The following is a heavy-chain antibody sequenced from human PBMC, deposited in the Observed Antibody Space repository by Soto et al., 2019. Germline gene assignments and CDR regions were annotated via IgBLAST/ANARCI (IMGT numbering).Heavy chain of an antibody. CDR1: GFTFSSYG. Sequence: HPGGSLRLSCAASGFTFSSYGMHWVRQAPGKGLEWVAVIWYDGSNKYYADSVKGRFTISRDNSKNTLYLQMNSLRAEDTAVYYCAREASDIVATIGGFDPWGQGTLVTVSS. D-gene: IGHD5-12*01. J-gene: IGHJ5*02. CDR2: IWYDGSNK. CDR3: AREASDIVATIGGFDP. V-gene: IGHV3-33*01.